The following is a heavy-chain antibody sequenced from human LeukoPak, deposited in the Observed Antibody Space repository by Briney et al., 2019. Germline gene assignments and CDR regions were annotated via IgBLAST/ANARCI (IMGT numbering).Heavy chain of an antibody. D-gene: IGHD3-10*01. CDR1: DGSINNYY. CDR2: IHYSGST. CDR3: ARERSFGSGSYYEY. V-gene: IGHV4-59*01. Sequence: SETLSLTCTVSDGSINNYYWTWIRQPPGKGLEWIGCIHYSGSTNYNPSLKSRVTISVDTSNNQFSLKLDSVTAADTAVYYCARERSFGSGSYYEYWGQGIRVTVSS. J-gene: IGHJ4*02.